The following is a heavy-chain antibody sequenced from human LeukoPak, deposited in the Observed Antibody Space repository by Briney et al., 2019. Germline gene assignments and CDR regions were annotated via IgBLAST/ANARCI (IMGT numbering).Heavy chain of an antibody. Sequence: GGSLRLSCAASGFTFSSYNMNWVRQAPGKGLEWVSYISGGSTVIDYADSVKGRFTISRDNAKNSLYLQMNSPRGEDTAVYYCARTRGYNYGYSDDWGQGTLVTVSS. CDR2: ISGGSTVI. CDR3: ARTRGYNYGYSDD. D-gene: IGHD5-18*01. J-gene: IGHJ4*02. CDR1: GFTFSSYN. V-gene: IGHV3-48*01.